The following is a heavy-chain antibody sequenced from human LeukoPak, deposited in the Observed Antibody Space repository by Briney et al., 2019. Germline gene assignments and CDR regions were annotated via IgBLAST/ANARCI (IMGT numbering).Heavy chain of an antibody. CDR2: ISYDGSNK. CDR1: GFTFSSYA. J-gene: IGHJ4*02. V-gene: IGHV3-30-3*01. Sequence: GGSLRLSCAASGFTFSSYAMSWVRQAPGKGLEWVAVISYDGSNKYYADSVKGRFTISRDNSKNTLYLQMNSLRAEDTAVYYCAKVLKGGFWSGYYFDYWGQGTLVTVSS. D-gene: IGHD3-3*01. CDR3: AKVLKGGFWSGYYFDY.